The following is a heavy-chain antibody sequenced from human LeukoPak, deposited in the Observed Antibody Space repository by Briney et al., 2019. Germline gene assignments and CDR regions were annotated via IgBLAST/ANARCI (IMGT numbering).Heavy chain of an antibody. CDR1: GGTFSSYA. D-gene: IGHD6-19*01. J-gene: IGHJ1*01. CDR2: IIPIFGTA. V-gene: IGHV1-69*05. CDR3: ARDQKGWFEH. Sequence: SVKVSCKASGGTFSSYAVSWVRQAPGQGLEWMGGIIPIFGTANYAQKFQGRVTITTDESTSTAYVELSSLRSEDTAVYYCARDQKGWFEHWGQGTLVTVSS.